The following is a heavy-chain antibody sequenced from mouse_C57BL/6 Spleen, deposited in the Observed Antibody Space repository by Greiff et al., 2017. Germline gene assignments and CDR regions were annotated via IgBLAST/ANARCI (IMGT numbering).Heavy chain of an antibody. J-gene: IGHJ2*01. CDR1: GFTFTDYY. CDR3: GRYRDTTVVAPFDY. CDR2: IRNKANGYTT. D-gene: IGHD1-1*01. Sequence: EVMLVESGGGLVQPGGSLSLSCAASGFTFTDYYMSWVRQPPGKALEWLGFIRNKANGYTTEYSASVKGRFTISRDNSQSILYLQMNALRAEDSATYYCGRYRDTTVVAPFDYWGQGTTLTVSS. V-gene: IGHV7-3*01.